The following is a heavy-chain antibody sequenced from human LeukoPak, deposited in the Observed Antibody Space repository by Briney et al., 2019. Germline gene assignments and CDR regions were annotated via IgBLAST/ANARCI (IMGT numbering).Heavy chain of an antibody. J-gene: IGHJ4*02. D-gene: IGHD3-10*01. Sequence: PGGPLRLSCAASGFTFSSYSLIWVRQAPRKGLPWVSYISSSSSTIYDADSVKGRFTISRDNAKNSLYLQMNSLRDEDTAVYYCARSAVRGVACDYWGQGTLLTVSS. CDR2: ISSSSSTI. CDR3: ARSAVRGVACDY. CDR1: GFTFSSYS. V-gene: IGHV3-48*02.